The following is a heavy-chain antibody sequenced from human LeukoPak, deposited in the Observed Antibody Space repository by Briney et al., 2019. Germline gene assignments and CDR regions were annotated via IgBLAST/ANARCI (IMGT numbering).Heavy chain of an antibody. CDR2: ISSSSSYI. CDR1: GFTFSSYS. J-gene: IGHJ4*02. Sequence: GGSLRLSCAASGFTFSSYSMNWVRQAPGKGLEWVSSISSSSSYIYYADSVKGRFTISRDNAKNSLYLQMDSLRAEDTAVYYCARDIGEWFGERWAFDDYWGQGTLVTVSS. CDR3: ARDIGEWFGERWAFDDY. D-gene: IGHD3-10*01. V-gene: IGHV3-21*01.